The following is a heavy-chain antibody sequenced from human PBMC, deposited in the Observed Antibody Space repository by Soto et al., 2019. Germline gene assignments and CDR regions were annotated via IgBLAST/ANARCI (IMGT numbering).Heavy chain of an antibody. CDR1: GGSISSYY. CDR3: ARVRQPLTHRDNWFDP. D-gene: IGHD6-13*01. V-gene: IGHV4-59*01. J-gene: IGHJ5*02. Sequence: PSETLSLTCTVSGGSISSYYWSWIRQPPGKGLEWIGYIYYSGSTNYNPSLKSRVTISVDTSKNQFSLKLSSVTAADTAVYYCARVRQPLTHRDNWFDPWGQGTLVTVSP. CDR2: IYYSGST.